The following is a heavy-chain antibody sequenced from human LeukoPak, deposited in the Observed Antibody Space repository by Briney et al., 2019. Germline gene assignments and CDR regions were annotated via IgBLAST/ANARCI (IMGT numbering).Heavy chain of an antibody. CDR1: GFTFSNYG. J-gene: IGHJ3*02. Sequence: GRSLRLSCAASGFTFSNYGMHWVRQAPGKGLEWVAVIWYGGSNKYYAESVKGRFTISRDNSKNTLYLQMNSLRVEDTAVYYCASDEWPNAFDIWGQGTMVTVSS. CDR3: ASDEWPNAFDI. D-gene: IGHD3-3*01. CDR2: IWYGGSNK. V-gene: IGHV3-33*08.